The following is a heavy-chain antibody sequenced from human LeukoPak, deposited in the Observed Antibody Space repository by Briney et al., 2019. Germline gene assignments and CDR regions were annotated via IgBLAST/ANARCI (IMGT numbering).Heavy chain of an antibody. V-gene: IGHV1-46*01. CDR3: APSVRSGGSYYFDY. D-gene: IGHD2-15*01. J-gene: IGHJ4*02. CDR1: GDSFTKYY. CDR2: INPSDGST. Sequence: GASVKVSCKISGDSFTKYYMHWVRQAPGQGLEWMGIINPSDGSTTYTQKFQGRVTMTTDTSTSTVNMELNSLRSEDTAAYYCAPSVRSGGSYYFDYWGQGTLVTVSS.